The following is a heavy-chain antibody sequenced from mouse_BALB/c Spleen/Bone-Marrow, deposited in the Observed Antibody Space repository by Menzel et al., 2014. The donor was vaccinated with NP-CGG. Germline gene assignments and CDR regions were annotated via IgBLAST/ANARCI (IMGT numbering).Heavy chain of an antibody. D-gene: IGHD1-1*01. Sequence: QLQQSGAELVKPGASVKLSCTASGFNIKDTYMHWVKQRPEQGLEWIGRIDPANGNTKYDPKFQGKATITADTSSNTAYLQLSSLTSEDTAVYYCATYCYGSSYGFAYWGQGTLGTVSA. CDR2: IDPANGNT. V-gene: IGHV14-3*02. CDR3: ATYCYGSSYGFAY. J-gene: IGHJ3*01. CDR1: GFNIKDTY.